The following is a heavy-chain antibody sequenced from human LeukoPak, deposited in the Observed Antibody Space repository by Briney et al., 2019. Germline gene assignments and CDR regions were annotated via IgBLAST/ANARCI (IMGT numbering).Heavy chain of an antibody. CDR3: AREMGWNYGDY. V-gene: IGHV3-30*03. CDR2: ISYDGSKK. D-gene: IGHD1-7*01. Sequence: GRSLRLSCAASGFSFSSYGMHWVRQAPGKGLEWVAVISYDGSKKDYADSVKGRFTISRDNSKNTLYLQMNSLRAEDTAVYYCAREMGWNYGDYWGQGTLVTVSS. CDR1: GFSFSSYG. J-gene: IGHJ4*02.